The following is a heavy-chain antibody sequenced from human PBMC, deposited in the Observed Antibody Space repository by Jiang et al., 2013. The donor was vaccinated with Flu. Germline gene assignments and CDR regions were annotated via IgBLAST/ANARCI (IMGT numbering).Heavy chain of an antibody. CDR1: GFTFSDHY. Sequence: VQLVESGGGLVQPGGSLRLSCAASGFTFSDHYMDWVRQAPGKGLEWVGRIRKKANRYTTEYAASVKGRFIISRDDSRNSLYLQMSSLKTEDTAVYYCARTGTGDFDYWGQGTLVTVSS. D-gene: IGHD7-27*01. CDR2: IRKKANRYTT. V-gene: IGHV3-72*01. CDR3: ARTGTGDFDY. J-gene: IGHJ4*02.